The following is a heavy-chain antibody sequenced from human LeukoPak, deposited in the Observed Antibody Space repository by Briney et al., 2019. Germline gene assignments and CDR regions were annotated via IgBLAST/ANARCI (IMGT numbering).Heavy chain of an antibody. CDR2: ISYDGSNK. Sequence: PGGSLRLSCSASGFTFSSYGMHWVRQAPGKGLEWVAVISYDGSNKNYADSVKGRFTISRDNSKNTLYLQMNSLRAEDTAVYYCAKATAADAFDYWGQGTLVTVSS. J-gene: IGHJ4*02. V-gene: IGHV3-30*18. CDR3: AKATAADAFDY. CDR1: GFTFSSYG. D-gene: IGHD6-13*01.